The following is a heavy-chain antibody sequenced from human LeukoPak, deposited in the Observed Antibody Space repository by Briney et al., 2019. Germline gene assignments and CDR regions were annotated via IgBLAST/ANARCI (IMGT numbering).Heavy chain of an antibody. D-gene: IGHD3-3*01. CDR3: ASVGPSYDFWSGYYRDFDY. J-gene: IGHJ4*02. V-gene: IGHV3-66*02. Sequence: PGGSLRLSCAVSGFTVSSNYMSWVRQAPGKGLEWVSVIYSGGSTYYADSVKGRFTISRDNSKNTLYLQMNSLRAEDTAVYYCASVGPSYDFWSGYYRDFDYWGQGTLVTVSS. CDR2: IYSGGST. CDR1: GFTVSSNY.